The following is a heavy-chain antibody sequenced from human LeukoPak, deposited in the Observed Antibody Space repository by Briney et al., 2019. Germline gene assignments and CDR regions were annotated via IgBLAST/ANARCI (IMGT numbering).Heavy chain of an antibody. D-gene: IGHD3-10*01. CDR2: IYHSGST. Sequence: SETLSLTCAVSGYSISSGYYWGWIRQPPGKGLEWIGSIYHSGSTYYNPSLKSRVTISVDTSKNQFSLKLSSVTAADTAVYYCAREGMGRYMDVRGKGTTVTVSS. V-gene: IGHV4-38-2*02. CDR1: GYSISSGYY. CDR3: AREGMGRYMDV. J-gene: IGHJ6*03.